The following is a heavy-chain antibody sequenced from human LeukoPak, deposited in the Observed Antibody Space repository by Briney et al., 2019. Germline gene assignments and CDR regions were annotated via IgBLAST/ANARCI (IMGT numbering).Heavy chain of an antibody. CDR1: GYTFRSYG. J-gene: IGHJ2*01. CDR2: ISAYNGDT. Sequence: GASVKVSCKASGYTFRSYGLSWVRQAPGQGLEWLGWISAYNGDTRYEQNFQGRVTLTTDTSTTTAYMELRSLRSDDTAVYYCARVGMEIGWSLDLWGRGTLVTVSS. V-gene: IGHV1-18*01. CDR3: ARVGMEIGWSLDL. D-gene: IGHD2-21*01.